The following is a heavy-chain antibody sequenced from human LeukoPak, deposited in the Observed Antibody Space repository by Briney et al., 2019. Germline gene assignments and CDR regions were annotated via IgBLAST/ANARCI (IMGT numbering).Heavy chain of an antibody. Sequence: GGSLRLSCAASGFTFSDYWMHWVRQAPGKGLMGVSRINTDGSTTTYADSVKGRFTISRDNAKNTLYLQMNNLRVEDTAMYYCAGGTGFIIKDWGQGTLVTVSS. CDR2: INTDGSTT. V-gene: IGHV3-74*01. CDR3: AGGTGFIIKD. CDR1: GFTFSDYW. J-gene: IGHJ4*02. D-gene: IGHD3-9*01.